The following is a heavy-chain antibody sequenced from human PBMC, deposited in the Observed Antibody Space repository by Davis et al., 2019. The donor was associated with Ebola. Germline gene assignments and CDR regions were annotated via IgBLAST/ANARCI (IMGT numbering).Heavy chain of an antibody. CDR3: ARVYYDSSGYPAIDY. CDR2: INPSGGST. D-gene: IGHD3-22*01. Sequence: ASVKVSCKASGYTFTSYDINWVRQAPGQGLEWMGIINPSGGSTSYAQKFQGRVTMTRDTSTSTVYMELRSLRSDDTAVYYCARVYYDSSGYPAIDYWGQGTLVTVSS. V-gene: IGHV1-46*01. CDR1: GYTFTSYD. J-gene: IGHJ4*02.